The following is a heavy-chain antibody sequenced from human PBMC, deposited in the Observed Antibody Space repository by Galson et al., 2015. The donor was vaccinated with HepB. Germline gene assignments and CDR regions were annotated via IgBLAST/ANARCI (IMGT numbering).Heavy chain of an antibody. CDR2: INHSGST. CDR3: ARGPKTYYYDSSGYLGNWRFDP. Sequence: SETLSLTCAVYGGSFSGYYWSWIRRPPGKGLEWIGEINHSGSTNYNPSLKSRVTISVDTSKNQFSLKLSSVTAADTAVYYCARGPKTYYYDSSGYLGNWRFDPWGQGTLVTVSS. D-gene: IGHD3-22*01. V-gene: IGHV4-34*01. J-gene: IGHJ5*02. CDR1: GGSFSGYY.